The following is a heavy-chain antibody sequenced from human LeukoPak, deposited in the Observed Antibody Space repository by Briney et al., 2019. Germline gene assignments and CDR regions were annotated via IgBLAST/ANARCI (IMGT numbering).Heavy chain of an antibody. V-gene: IGHV1-69*04. D-gene: IGHD5-18*01. CDR2: IIPVLNIT. CDR1: GGTFSSSA. J-gene: IGHJ6*02. CDR3: ARDQGLTAPPPYGLDV. Sequence: SVKVSCKASGGTFSSSAITWVRQAPGQGLEWMGRIIPVLNITSYAQKFQGSVTTTADTSTSTVYMELSSLRSEETAVYYCARDQGLTAPPPYGLDVWGQGTTVIVSS.